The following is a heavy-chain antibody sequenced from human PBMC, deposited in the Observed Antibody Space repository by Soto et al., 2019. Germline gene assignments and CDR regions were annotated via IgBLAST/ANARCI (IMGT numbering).Heavy chain of an antibody. J-gene: IGHJ5*02. CDR3: ARALDYDSWGNSVWFDP. V-gene: IGHV3-21*01. Sequence: GGSLRLSCAASGFTFSSYSMNWVRQAPGKGLEWVSSISSSSYIYYADSVKGRFTISRDNAKNSLYLQMNSLRAEDTAVYYCARALDYDSWGNSVWFDPWGQGTLVTVYS. D-gene: IGHD3-10*01. CDR1: GFTFSSYS. CDR2: ISSSSYI.